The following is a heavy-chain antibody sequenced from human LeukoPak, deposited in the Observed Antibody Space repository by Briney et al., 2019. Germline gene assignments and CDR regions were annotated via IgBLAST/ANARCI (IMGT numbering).Heavy chain of an antibody. Sequence: GASVKVSCKASGYTFTSYGISWVRQAPGQGLEWMGWINAYNGHTNYAQSLQGRVTTTTDTSTSTAYMELRSLRSDDTAVYYCARTVHDCRNSVCYEYWGQGTLVTVSS. CDR3: ARTVHDCRNSVCYEY. J-gene: IGHJ4*02. CDR1: GYTFTSYG. D-gene: IGHD2-8*01. CDR2: INAYNGHT. V-gene: IGHV1-18*01.